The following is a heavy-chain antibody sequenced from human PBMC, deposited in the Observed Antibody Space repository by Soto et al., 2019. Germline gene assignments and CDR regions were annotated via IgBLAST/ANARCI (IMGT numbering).Heavy chain of an antibody. Sequence: SETLSLTCTLSRASIYTYSWTWIRQPAGKCLQWIGHIYSSGSANYSPSLKSRVSMSVDSSKNQISLKLSSVTAADTAVYYCATIVGANDYWGQGTLVTVSS. D-gene: IGHD1-26*01. CDR1: RASIYTYS. V-gene: IGHV4-4*07. CDR2: IYSSGSA. J-gene: IGHJ4*02. CDR3: ATIVGANDY.